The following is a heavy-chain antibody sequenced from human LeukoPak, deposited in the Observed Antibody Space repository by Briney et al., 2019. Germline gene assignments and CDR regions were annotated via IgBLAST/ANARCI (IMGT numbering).Heavy chain of an antibody. V-gene: IGHV1-18*01. CDR3: AREPGRLLWFGEFPTGDY. Sequence: GASVKVSCKASGYTFTNYGISWVRQAPGQGLEWMGWISAYNGNTNYAQKLQGRVAMTTDTSTSTAYMELRSLRSDDTAVYYCAREPGRLLWFGEFPTGDYWGQGTLVTVSS. CDR1: GYTFTNYG. J-gene: IGHJ4*02. CDR2: ISAYNGNT. D-gene: IGHD3-10*01.